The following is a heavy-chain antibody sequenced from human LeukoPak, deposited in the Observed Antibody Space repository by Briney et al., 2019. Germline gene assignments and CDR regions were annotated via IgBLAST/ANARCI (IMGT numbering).Heavy chain of an antibody. V-gene: IGHV1-69*13. CDR3: ARGYYDFWSGYYRGAFDI. D-gene: IGHD3-3*01. CDR2: IIPVFGTA. Sequence: SVKVSCKASGGTFSSYTINWVRQAPGQGLEWMGGIIPVFGTANYVQKFQGRVTITADGSTSTAYMELSSLRSEDTAVYYCARGYYDFWSGYYRGAFDIWGQGTMVTVSS. J-gene: IGHJ3*02. CDR1: GGTFSSYT.